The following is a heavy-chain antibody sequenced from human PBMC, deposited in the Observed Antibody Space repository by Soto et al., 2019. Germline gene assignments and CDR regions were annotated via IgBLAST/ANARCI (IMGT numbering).Heavy chain of an antibody. D-gene: IGHD6-19*01. CDR1: GGTFSSYT. Sequence: GASVKVSCKASGGTFSSYTISWVRQAPGQGLEWMGRIIPILGIANYAQKFQGRVTITADKSTSTAYKELSSLRSEDTAVFYCARDPGEQWLGPFDYWGQGTLVTVSS. V-gene: IGHV1-69*04. CDR2: IIPILGIA. J-gene: IGHJ4*02. CDR3: ARDPGEQWLGPFDY.